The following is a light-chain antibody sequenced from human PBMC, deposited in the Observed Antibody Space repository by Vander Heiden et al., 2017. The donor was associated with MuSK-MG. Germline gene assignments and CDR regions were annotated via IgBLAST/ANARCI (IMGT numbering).Light chain of an antibody. V-gene: IGKV1-39*01. CDR3: QQSDSTPRT. CDR1: QSISTN. CDR2: AAS. Sequence: DIQMTQSPSSLSASVGDRVTITCRASQSISTNLNWYQQKPGKAPKFLIYAASTLQSGVPSRFSGSGSGTDFTLTISRLQPEDFATYYCQQSDSTPRTFGQGTKMEIK. J-gene: IGKJ2*01.